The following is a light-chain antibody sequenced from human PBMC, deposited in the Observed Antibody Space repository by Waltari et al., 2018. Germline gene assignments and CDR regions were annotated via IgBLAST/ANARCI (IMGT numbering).Light chain of an antibody. V-gene: IGKV4-1*01. J-gene: IGKJ5*01. CDR3: HQYYIPPLT. CDR1: QSVLSSSNSKTY. Sequence: DIVMTQSPDSLPVSLGERATINCKSSQSVLSSSNSKTYLAWYQQQPGQPPKLLIYWASTRESGVPDRVSGSGSGTDFTLTISSLQAEDVAVYYCHQYYIPPLTFGQGTRLEIK. CDR2: WAS.